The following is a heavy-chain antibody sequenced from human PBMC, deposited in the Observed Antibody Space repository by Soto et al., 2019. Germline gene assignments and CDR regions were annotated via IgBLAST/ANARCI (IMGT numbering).Heavy chain of an antibody. CDR3: ARDLQQLVPYYYYGMDV. J-gene: IGHJ6*02. CDR1: GGSISSGGYF. Sequence: SETLSLTCTVSGGSISSGGYFWSWIRHHPGKGLEWIGYIYYSGSTYYNPSLKSRVTISVDTSKNQFSLKLSSVTAADTAVYYCARDLQQLVPYYYYGMDVWGQGTTVTVSS. CDR2: IYYSGST. D-gene: IGHD6-13*01. V-gene: IGHV4-31*02.